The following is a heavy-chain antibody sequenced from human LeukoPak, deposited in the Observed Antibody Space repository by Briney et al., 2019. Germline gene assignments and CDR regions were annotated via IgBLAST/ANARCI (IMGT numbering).Heavy chain of an antibody. V-gene: IGHV3-21*04. CDR1: GFSFSSFS. CDR2: ISGGSSFT. Sequence: GGSLRLSCAASGFSFSSFSMNWVRQAPGKGLEWVSYISGGSSFTYYADSVKGRFTISRDNSKNTLYLQMNSLRAEDTAVYYCANLHYDILTGYIYYFDYWGQGTLVTVSS. CDR3: ANLHYDILTGYIYYFDY. J-gene: IGHJ4*02. D-gene: IGHD3-9*01.